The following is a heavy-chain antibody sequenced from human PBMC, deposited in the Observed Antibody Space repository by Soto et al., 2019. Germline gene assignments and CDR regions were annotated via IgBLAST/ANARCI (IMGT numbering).Heavy chain of an antibody. CDR2: ISWNSGSI. J-gene: IGHJ4*02. Sequence: DVQLVESGGGLVQPGRSLRLSCAASGFTFDDYAMHWVRQAPGKGLEWVSGISWNSGSIGYADSVKGRFTISRDNAKNSLYLQMNSLRPEDTALYYCAKDGGTKGWTFDYWGQGTLVTVSS. CDR3: AKDGGTKGWTFDY. CDR1: GFTFDDYA. V-gene: IGHV3-9*01. D-gene: IGHD2-8*01.